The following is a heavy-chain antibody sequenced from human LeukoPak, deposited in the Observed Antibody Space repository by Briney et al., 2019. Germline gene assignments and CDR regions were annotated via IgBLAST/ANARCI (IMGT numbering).Heavy chain of an antibody. CDR3: ARMEQQLVEDY. V-gene: IGHV1-69*04. J-gene: IGHJ4*02. Sequence: SEKVSCKASGGTFSSYAISWVRQAPGQGLEWMGRIIPILGIANYAQKFQGRVTITADKSTSTAYMELSSLRSEDTAVYYCARMEQQLVEDYWGQGTLVTVSS. CDR1: GGTFSSYA. D-gene: IGHD6-13*01. CDR2: IIPILGIA.